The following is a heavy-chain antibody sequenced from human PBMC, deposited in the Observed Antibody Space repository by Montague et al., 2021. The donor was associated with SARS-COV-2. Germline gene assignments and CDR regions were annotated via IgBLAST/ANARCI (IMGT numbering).Heavy chain of an antibody. D-gene: IGHD2-2*02. J-gene: IGHJ6*02. CDR1: GGSISSSSYY. Sequence: SETLSLTCTVSGGSISSSSYYWGWIRQPPGKGLGWIGSIYYSGSTYYNPSLKSRVTIYVDTSKNQFSLKLSSVTAADTAVYYCARHYGVVVPASIYYYYGMDVWGQGTTVTVSS. V-gene: IGHV4-39*01. CDR2: IYYSGST. CDR3: ARHYGVVVPASIYYYYGMDV.